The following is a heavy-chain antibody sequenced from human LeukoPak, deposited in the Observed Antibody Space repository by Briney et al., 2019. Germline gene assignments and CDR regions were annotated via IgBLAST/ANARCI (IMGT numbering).Heavy chain of an antibody. J-gene: IGHJ6*03. Sequence: SETLSLTCTVSGGSISSYYWSWIRQPAGKGLERIGRIYTSGSTNYNPSLKSRVTMSVDTSKNQFSLKLSSVTAADTAVYYCARGKAEYSSSSRYYYYYTDVWGKGTTVTVSS. V-gene: IGHV4-4*07. CDR3: ARGKAEYSSSSRYYYYYTDV. D-gene: IGHD6-6*01. CDR1: GGSISSYY. CDR2: IYTSGST.